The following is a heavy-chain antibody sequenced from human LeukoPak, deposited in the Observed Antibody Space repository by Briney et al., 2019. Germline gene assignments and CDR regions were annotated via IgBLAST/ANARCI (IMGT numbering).Heavy chain of an antibody. CDR1: GGTFSSYA. Sequence: ASVKVSCKASGGTFSSYAISWVRQAPGQGLEWMGGIIPIFGTANYAQKFRGRVTITADKSTRTAYMELSSLRSEDTAVYYCARDNDPRDPPHFDYWGQGTLVTVSS. J-gene: IGHJ4*02. D-gene: IGHD3-16*01. CDR2: IIPIFGTA. CDR3: ARDNDPRDPPHFDY. V-gene: IGHV1-69*06.